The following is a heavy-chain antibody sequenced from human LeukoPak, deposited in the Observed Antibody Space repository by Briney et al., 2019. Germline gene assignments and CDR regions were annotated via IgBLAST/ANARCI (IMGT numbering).Heavy chain of an antibody. V-gene: IGHV1-8*01. CDR1: GYTFSSYD. Sequence: ASVKVSCKASGYTFSSYDINWVRQATGQGLEWMGWMNPSTGNTGYAQKFQGRVTMTRDTSTSTAYMELSGLKSEDTAVYYCARLSETPAFYPGGRYLYLAYWGQGAQVTVSS. CDR3: ARLSETPAFYPGGRYLYLAY. J-gene: IGHJ4*02. D-gene: IGHD2-8*02. CDR2: MNPSTGNT.